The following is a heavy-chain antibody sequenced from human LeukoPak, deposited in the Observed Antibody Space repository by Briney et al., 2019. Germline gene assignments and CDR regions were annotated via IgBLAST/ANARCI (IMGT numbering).Heavy chain of an antibody. Sequence: GASVKVSCKASGYTFTSYGISWVRQAPGQGLEWMGIINPSGGSTSYAQKFQGRVTMTRDMSTSTVYMELSSLRSEDTAVYYCARDTLVDTALDYWGQGTLVTVSS. J-gene: IGHJ4*02. CDR3: ARDTLVDTALDY. CDR1: GYTFTSYG. D-gene: IGHD5-18*01. CDR2: INPSGGST. V-gene: IGHV1-46*01.